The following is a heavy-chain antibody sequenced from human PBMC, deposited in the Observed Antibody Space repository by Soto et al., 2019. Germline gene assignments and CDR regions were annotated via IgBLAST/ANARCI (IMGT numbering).Heavy chain of an antibody. J-gene: IGHJ6*02. Sequence: EVQLVESGGGLVQPGGSLRLSCAASGFTFSSYDMHWVRQATGKGLEWVSVIGTAGDTYYPGSVKGRFTISRENAKNSLYLQMKRPRAEDPAVYYWARDIRYCSGNSCYSGGMDVWGQGTTVTVSS. CDR2: IGTAGDT. CDR3: ARDIRYCSGNSCYSGGMDV. V-gene: IGHV3-13*01. D-gene: IGHD2-15*01. CDR1: GFTFSSYD.